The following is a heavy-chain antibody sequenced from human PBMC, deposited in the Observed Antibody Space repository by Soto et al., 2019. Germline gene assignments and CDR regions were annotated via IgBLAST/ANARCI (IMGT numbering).Heavy chain of an antibody. CDR2: INAGNGNT. V-gene: IGHV1-3*01. CDR3: ARNLVYYDFWSGYYDAFDI. Sequence: ASVKVSCKASGYTFTSYAMHWVRQAPGQRLEGMGWINAGNGNTKYSQKFQGRVTITRDTSASTAYMELSSLRSEDTAVYYCARNLVYYDFWSGYYDAFDIWGQGTMVTVSS. J-gene: IGHJ3*02. CDR1: GYTFTSYA. D-gene: IGHD3-3*01.